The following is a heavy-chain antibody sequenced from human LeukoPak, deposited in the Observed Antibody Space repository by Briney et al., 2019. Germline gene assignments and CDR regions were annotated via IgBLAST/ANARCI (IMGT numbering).Heavy chain of an antibody. D-gene: IGHD5-24*01. J-gene: IGHJ4*02. CDR3: AKGGEMATISSFDY. CDR2: ISWNSGSI. Sequence: RSGRSLRLSCAASGFTFDDYAMHWVRQAPGKGLEWVAGISWNSGSIGYADSVKGRFTISRDNAKNSLYLQMNSLRAEDMALYYCAKGGEMATISSFDYWGQGTLVTVSS. CDR1: GFTFDDYA. V-gene: IGHV3-9*03.